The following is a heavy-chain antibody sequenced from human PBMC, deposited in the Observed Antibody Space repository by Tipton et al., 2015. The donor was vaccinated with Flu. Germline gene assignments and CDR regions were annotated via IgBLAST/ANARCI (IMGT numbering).Heavy chain of an antibody. J-gene: IGHJ3*02. CDR3: ARVKYSGDAFDI. D-gene: IGHD2-21*01. CDR2: IYTTGTT. V-gene: IGHV4-4*07. Sequence: TLSLTCTVSGGSISDNFWNWIRQPAGKGLEWIGRIYTTGTTKYKASLKSRVTMSVDTSKSQFSLKLSSVTAADTAVYYCARVKYSGDAFDIWGRGTMVTVSS. CDR1: GGSISDNF.